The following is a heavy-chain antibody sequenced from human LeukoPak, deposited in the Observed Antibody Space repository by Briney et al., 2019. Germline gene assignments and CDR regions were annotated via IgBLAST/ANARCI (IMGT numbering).Heavy chain of an antibody. CDR3: ARWRGGSVWFDP. Sequence: ASVKVSCKASGYTFTSYYIHWVRQAPGQGLEWMGIINPSGGSSTYAQKFHARVTTTRDTSTSTVYMELSSLRSEDTAVYFCARWRGGSVWFDPWGQGTLVTVSS. V-gene: IGHV1-46*01. D-gene: IGHD2-15*01. CDR2: INPSGGSS. CDR1: GYTFTSYY. J-gene: IGHJ5*02.